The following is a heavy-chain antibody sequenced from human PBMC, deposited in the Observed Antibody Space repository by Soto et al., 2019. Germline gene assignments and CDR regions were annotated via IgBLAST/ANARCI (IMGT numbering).Heavy chain of an antibody. CDR1: GGSISSGDYY. D-gene: IGHD3-16*01. CDR2: IYYSGST. V-gene: IGHV4-30-4*01. J-gene: IGHJ5*02. CDR3: ARVGGINWFDP. Sequence: SETLSLTCSVSGGSISSGDYYWNWIRQPPGKGLEWIGHIYYSGSTYYDSSLKSRVTISLDTSKNQFSLKLSSVTAADTAVYYCARVGGINWFDPWGQGTLVTVSS.